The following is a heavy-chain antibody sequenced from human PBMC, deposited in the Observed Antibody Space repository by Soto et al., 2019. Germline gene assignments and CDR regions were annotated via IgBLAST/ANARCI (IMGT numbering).Heavy chain of an antibody. D-gene: IGHD6-13*01. CDR2: IYASGNT. J-gene: IGHJ4*02. CDR1: GASISNYY. V-gene: IGHV4-4*07. CDR3: ARESRSAAGTVEY. Sequence: SETRSLTCTVSGASISNYYWSWIRQPAGKGLEWIGRIYASGNTNYNPSLKSRVTMSVDTSENQFSLNLNSVTAADTAVYYCARESRSAAGTVEYWGQGTLVTVSS.